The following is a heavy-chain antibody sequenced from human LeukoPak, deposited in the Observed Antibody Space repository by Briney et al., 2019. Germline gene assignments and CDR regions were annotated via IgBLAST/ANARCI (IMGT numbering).Heavy chain of an antibody. D-gene: IGHD3-22*01. CDR1: GFTFSSYW. CDR3: ARVFITEKSLDP. J-gene: IGHJ5*02. Sequence: GGSLRLSCAASGFTFSSYWMHLVRQAPGKGLVWVSRINSDGSSTSYADSVKGRFTISRDNAKNTLYLQMNSLRAEDTAVYYCARVFITEKSLDPWGQGTLVTVSS. V-gene: IGHV3-74*01. CDR2: INSDGSST.